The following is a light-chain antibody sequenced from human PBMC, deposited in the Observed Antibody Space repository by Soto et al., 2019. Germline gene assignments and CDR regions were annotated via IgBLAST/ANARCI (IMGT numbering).Light chain of an antibody. Sequence: QSVLTQPPSVSGAPGQRVTISCTGSSSNIGAGYDVHWYQQLPGTAPKLLIYGNSNRPSGVPYRFSGSKSGTSASLAITGLQAEDEADYYCQSYDSSLSGVFGTGTKLTVL. CDR1: SSNIGAGYD. V-gene: IGLV1-40*01. CDR2: GNS. J-gene: IGLJ1*01. CDR3: QSYDSSLSGV.